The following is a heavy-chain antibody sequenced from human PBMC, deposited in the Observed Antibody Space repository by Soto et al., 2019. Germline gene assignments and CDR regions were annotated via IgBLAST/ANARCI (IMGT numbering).Heavy chain of an antibody. J-gene: IGHJ3*02. CDR2: IDWDDDK. V-gene: IGHV2-70*01. CDR3: ARILGYCSGGSCYWGAFDI. D-gene: IGHD2-15*01. Sequence: ESGPTLVNPTQTLTLTCTFSGFSLSTSGMCVSWIRQPPGKALEWLALIDWDDDKYYSTSLKTRLTISKDTSKNQVVLTMTNMDPVDTATYYCARILGYCSGGSCYWGAFDIWGQGTRVTVSS. CDR1: GFSLSTSGMC.